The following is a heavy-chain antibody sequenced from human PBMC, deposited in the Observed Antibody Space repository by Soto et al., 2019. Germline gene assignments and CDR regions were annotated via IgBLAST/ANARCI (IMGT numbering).Heavy chain of an antibody. Sequence: GGSLRLSCAASGFIFSNYNMEWVRQTPGKGLEWVSSISSSTSYIYYADSVKGRFTTSRDNAKNSLYLQMNSLRVEDTAVYYCVRADPGYGDLPSGYWGQGTLVTVSS. J-gene: IGHJ4*02. CDR2: ISSSTSYI. CDR3: VRADPGYGDLPSGY. V-gene: IGHV3-21*01. CDR1: GFIFSNYN. D-gene: IGHD4-17*01.